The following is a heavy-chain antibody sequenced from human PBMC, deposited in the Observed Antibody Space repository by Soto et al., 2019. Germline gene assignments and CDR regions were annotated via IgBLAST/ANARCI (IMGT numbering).Heavy chain of an antibody. Sequence: KPSETLSLTCTVSGGSISSYYWSWIRQPPGKGLEWIGYIYYSGSTNYNPSLKSRVTISVDTSKNQFSLKLSSVTAADTAVYYCARGQDPWELLLVNYWGQGTLVTVSS. D-gene: IGHD1-26*01. J-gene: IGHJ4*02. V-gene: IGHV4-59*01. CDR2: IYYSGST. CDR3: ARGQDPWELLLVNY. CDR1: GGSISSYY.